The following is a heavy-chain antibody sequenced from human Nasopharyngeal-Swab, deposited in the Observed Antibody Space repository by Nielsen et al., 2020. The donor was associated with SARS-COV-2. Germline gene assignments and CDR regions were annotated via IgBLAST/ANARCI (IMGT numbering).Heavy chain of an antibody. J-gene: IGHJ6*02. CDR1: GFTFNNSN. CDR3: ARDGLDYDFWSAYFMDV. V-gene: IGHV3-21*01. D-gene: IGHD3-3*01. Sequence: GESLKISCAASGFTFNNSNFNLVRQAPGKGLEWVSSISSSSSYIYYADSVKGRFTISRDNAKNSPYLQMNSLRAEDTAVYYCARDGLDYDFWSAYFMDVWGQGTTVTVSS. CDR2: ISSSSSYI.